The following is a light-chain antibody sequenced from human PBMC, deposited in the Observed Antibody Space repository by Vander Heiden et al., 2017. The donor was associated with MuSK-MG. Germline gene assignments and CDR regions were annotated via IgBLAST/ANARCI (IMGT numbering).Light chain of an antibody. CDR1: QSVSSN. CDR2: GAS. Sequence: EIVMTQSPATLSVSPGERTTLSCRASQSVSSNLAWYQQKPGQAPRLLIYGASTRATGIPARFSGSGYGTEFTLTISSRQSEDFAVYYCQQYNNWPPYTFGQGTKLXIK. CDR3: QQYNNWPPYT. V-gene: IGKV3-15*01. J-gene: IGKJ2*01.